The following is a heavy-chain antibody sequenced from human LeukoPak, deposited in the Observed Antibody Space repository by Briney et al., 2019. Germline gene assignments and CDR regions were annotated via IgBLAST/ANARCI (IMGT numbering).Heavy chain of an antibody. Sequence: GESLKTSCKGSGYSFTSYWIGWVRQMPGKGLEWMGIIYPGDSDTRYGPSFQGQVTISADKSISTAYLQWSSLKASDTAMYYCARHPRDSSGYYDYWGQGTLVTVSS. CDR3: ARHPRDSSGYYDY. D-gene: IGHD3-22*01. CDR1: GYSFTSYW. J-gene: IGHJ4*02. CDR2: IYPGDSDT. V-gene: IGHV5-51*01.